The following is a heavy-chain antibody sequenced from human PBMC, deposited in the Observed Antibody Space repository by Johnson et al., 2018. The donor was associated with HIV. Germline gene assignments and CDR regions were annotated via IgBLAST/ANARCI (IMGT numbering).Heavy chain of an antibody. CDR2: ISYDGSNK. D-gene: IGHD1-1*01. Sequence: QMLLVESGGGVVQPGRSLRLSCAASGFTFSSYGMHWVRQAPGKGLEWVAVISYDGSNKYYVDSVKGRFTISRDNAKNSLYLQMNSLRAEDTAVYYCARVNEDLLYAFDIWGQGTMVTVSS. CDR1: GFTFSSYG. V-gene: IGHV3-30*03. J-gene: IGHJ3*02. CDR3: ARVNEDLLYAFDI.